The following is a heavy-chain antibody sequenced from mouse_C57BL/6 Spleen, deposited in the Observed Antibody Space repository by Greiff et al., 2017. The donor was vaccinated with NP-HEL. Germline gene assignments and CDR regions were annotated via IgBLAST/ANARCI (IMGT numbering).Heavy chain of an antibody. J-gene: IGHJ4*01. CDR3: ARSGGSSSYAMDY. CDR1: GYTFTSYW. Sequence: QVQLQQPGAELVMPGASVKLSCKASGYTFTSYWMHWVKQRPGQGLAWIGEIDPSDSYTNYNQKFKGKSTLTVDKSSSTAYMQLSSLTSEDSAVYYCARSGGSSSYAMDYWGQGTSVTVSS. V-gene: IGHV1-69*01. D-gene: IGHD1-1*01. CDR2: IDPSDSYT.